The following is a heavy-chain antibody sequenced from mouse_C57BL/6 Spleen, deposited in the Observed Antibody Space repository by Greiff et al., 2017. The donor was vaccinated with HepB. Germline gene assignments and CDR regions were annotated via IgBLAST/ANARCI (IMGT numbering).Heavy chain of an antibody. CDR2: IHPNSGST. CDR1: GYTFTSYW. Sequence: VQLQQPGAELVKPGASVKLSCKASGYTFTSYWMHWVKQRPGQGLEWIGMIHPNSGSTNYNEKFKSKATLTVDKSSSTAYMQLSSLTSEDSAVYYCAREVYDGYYAYWGQGTLVTVSA. J-gene: IGHJ3*01. V-gene: IGHV1-64*01. CDR3: AREVYDGYYAY. D-gene: IGHD2-3*01.